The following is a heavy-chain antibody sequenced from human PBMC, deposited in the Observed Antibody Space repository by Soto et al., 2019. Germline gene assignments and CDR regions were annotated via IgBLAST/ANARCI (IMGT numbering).Heavy chain of an antibody. V-gene: IGHV1-69*01. CDR3: ARDHYYGSGPGRVWFDP. CDR2: IIPIFGTA. Sequence: QVQLVQSGAEVKKPGSSVKVSCKASGGTFSSYAISWVRQAPGQGLEWMGGIIPIFGTANYAQKFQGRVTITADESTSTAYMELRSLRSEDTAVYYWARDHYYGSGPGRVWFDPWGQGTLFTVSS. CDR1: GGTFSSYA. J-gene: IGHJ5*02. D-gene: IGHD3-10*01.